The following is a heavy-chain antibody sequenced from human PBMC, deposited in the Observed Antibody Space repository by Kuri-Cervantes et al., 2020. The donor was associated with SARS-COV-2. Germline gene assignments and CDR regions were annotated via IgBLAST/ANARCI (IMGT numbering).Heavy chain of an antibody. V-gene: IGHV4-34*01. J-gene: IGHJ5*02. Sequence: SETLSLTCAVSGGSFSGYFWTWIRQPPGKGPEWIGQINHRGSTYYNPSLKSRVTISVDTSKNEFSLKVSSVTSADTAMYYCARWEVPASISHFDPWGQGTLVTVSS. D-gene: IGHD2-2*01. CDR1: GGSFSGYF. CDR3: ARWEVPASISHFDP. CDR2: INHRGST.